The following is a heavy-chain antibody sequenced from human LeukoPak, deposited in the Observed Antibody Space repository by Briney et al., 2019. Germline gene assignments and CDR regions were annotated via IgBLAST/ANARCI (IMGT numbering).Heavy chain of an antibody. CDR1: GFTFSSYE. J-gene: IGHJ4*02. D-gene: IGHD3-10*01. CDR3: ARAVLDYYGSGSYYFDY. Sequence: GGSLRLSCAASGFTFSSYEMNWVRQAPGKGLEWVSYISSSGSTIYYADSVKGRFTISRDNAKNSLYLQMNSLRAEDTAVYYCARAVLDYYGSGSYYFDYWGQGTLVTVSS. V-gene: IGHV3-48*03. CDR2: ISSSGSTI.